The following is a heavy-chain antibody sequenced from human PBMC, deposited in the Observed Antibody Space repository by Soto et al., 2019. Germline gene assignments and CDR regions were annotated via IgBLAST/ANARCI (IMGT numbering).Heavy chain of an antibody. D-gene: IGHD6-13*01. J-gene: IGHJ3*02. V-gene: IGHV3-33*08. Sequence: GGSLRLSCAASGFTFSSYGMHWVRQAPGKGLEWVAVIWYDGSNKYYADSVKGRFIISRDNSKNTLYLQMNSLRVEDTAVYYCARDPPRIAAAGNDAFDIWGQGTMGTVSS. CDR2: IWYDGSNK. CDR1: GFTFSSYG. CDR3: ARDPPRIAAAGNDAFDI.